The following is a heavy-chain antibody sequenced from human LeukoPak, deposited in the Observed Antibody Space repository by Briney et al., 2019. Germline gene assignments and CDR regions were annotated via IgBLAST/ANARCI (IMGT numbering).Heavy chain of an antibody. CDR3: AKVLVLVSSNRYYFDD. Sequence: PGGSLRLSCAASGLTFSGSAMSWVRQAPGKGLEWVSLISGSGNSTYYADSVKGRFTISRDNSKNTLYLPMNSLRAEDTAVYYCAKVLVLVSSNRYYFDDWGQGTLVTVSS. J-gene: IGHJ4*02. CDR1: GLTFSGSA. D-gene: IGHD2-15*01. CDR2: ISGSGNST. V-gene: IGHV3-23*01.